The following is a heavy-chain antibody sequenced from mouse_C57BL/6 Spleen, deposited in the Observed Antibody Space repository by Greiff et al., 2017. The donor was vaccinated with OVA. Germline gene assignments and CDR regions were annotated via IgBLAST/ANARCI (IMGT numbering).Heavy chain of an antibody. CDR1: GYSFTSYY. CDR2: IYPGSGNT. CDR3: ARTRLRLYAMDY. V-gene: IGHV1-66*01. J-gene: IGHJ4*01. Sequence: QVQLKQSGPELVKPGASVKISCKASGYSFTSYYIHWVKQRPGQGLEWIGWIYPGSGNTKYNEKFKGKATLTADTSSSTAYMQLSSLTSEDSAVYYCARTRLRLYAMDYWGQGTSVTVSS. D-gene: IGHD2-4*01.